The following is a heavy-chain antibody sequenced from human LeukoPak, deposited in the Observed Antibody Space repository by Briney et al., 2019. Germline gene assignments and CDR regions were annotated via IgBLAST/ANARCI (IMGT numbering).Heavy chain of an antibody. CDR3: ARDGGAGLDY. Sequence: PGGSLRLSCAASGFTFSSWGMHWVRQAPGKGLEWVAVIWYDGSKKYYADSVKGRFTISRDDSKNTLYLQMNSLRAEDTAVYYCARDGGAGLDYWGQGTLVTVSS. V-gene: IGHV3-33*01. CDR2: IWYDGSKK. J-gene: IGHJ4*02. D-gene: IGHD6-19*01. CDR1: GFTFSSWG.